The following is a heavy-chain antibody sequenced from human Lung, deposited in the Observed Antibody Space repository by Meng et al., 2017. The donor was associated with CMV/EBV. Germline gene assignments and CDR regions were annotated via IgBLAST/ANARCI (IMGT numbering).Heavy chain of an antibody. J-gene: IGHJ1*01. D-gene: IGHD3-10*01. CDR1: GDSITNHNW. CDR2: IPHRGSS. CDR3: LRRSGGSV. V-gene: IGHV4-4*02. Sequence: QMQFREPGHALVKPSETLSLTCAVSGDSITNHNWWAWVRQPPGKGLEWIGKIPHRGSSAYNPSLKSRVSMSIDKSKNQFSLKLTSVTAADTAVYHCLRRSGGSVWGQGTLVTVSS.